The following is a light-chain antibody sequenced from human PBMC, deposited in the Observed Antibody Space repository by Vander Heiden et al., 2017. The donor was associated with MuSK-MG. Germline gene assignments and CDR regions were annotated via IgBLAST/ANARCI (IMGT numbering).Light chain of an antibody. CDR2: KDT. CDR1: ALPKQF. Sequence: SYELTPTPSVSVSPGQTARITCSGEALPKQFAFWFQQKPGQAPVLVIYKDTERPSGIPERYSGSSSGTTVTLTISGVQAEDEADYYCQSADRSGTYSVVFGGGTKLTVL. CDR3: QSADRSGTYSVV. V-gene: IGLV3-25*03. J-gene: IGLJ2*01.